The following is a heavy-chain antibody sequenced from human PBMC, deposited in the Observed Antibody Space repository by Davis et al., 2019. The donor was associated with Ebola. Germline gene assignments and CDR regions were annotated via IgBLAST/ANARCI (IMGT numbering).Heavy chain of an antibody. CDR1: GYTLTELS. V-gene: IGHV1-24*01. CDR3: TIGGTTGGFDY. J-gene: IGHJ4*02. CDR2: FDPEDGEA. Sequence: ASVKVSCKVSGYTLTELSMHWVRQAPGKGLEWMGSFDPEDGEAIYAQKFQDRVIVTEDTSTDTAYMELSSLISDDTAVYYCTIGGTTGGFDYWGQGTLVTVSS. D-gene: IGHD3-16*01.